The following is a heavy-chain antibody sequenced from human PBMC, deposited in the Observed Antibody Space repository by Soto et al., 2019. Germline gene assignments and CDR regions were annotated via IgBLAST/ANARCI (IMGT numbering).Heavy chain of an antibody. D-gene: IGHD6-19*01. V-gene: IGHV1-18*01. J-gene: IGHJ6*02. Sequence: QVQLVQSGAEVKKPGASVTVSCKTSGYTFSNYGINWVRQAPGQGLEWMGWISGYNGNTNYAQTVQCRVTMTTDTSTGTVYMELRSLKSDDTAIYYCSRFIMAGGWLDPNYYHGMDVWGQGTTVTVSS. CDR2: ISGYNGNT. CDR3: SRFIMAGGWLDPNYYHGMDV. CDR1: GYTFSNYG.